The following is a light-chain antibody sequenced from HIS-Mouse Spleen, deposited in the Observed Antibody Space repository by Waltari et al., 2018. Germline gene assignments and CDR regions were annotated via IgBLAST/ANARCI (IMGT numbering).Light chain of an antibody. J-gene: IGKJ1*01. CDR1: QSVSSGY. CDR2: GAS. Sequence: EIVLTPSPGTLSLSPWERATLSCRASQSVSSGYLAWYQQKPGQAPRLLIYGASSRATGIPDRFSGSGSGTDFTLTISRLEPEDFAVYYCQQYGSSPWTFGQGTKVEIK. V-gene: IGKV3-20*01. CDR3: QQYGSSPWT.